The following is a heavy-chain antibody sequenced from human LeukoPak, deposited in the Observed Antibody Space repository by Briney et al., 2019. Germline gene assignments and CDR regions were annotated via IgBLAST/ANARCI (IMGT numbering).Heavy chain of an antibody. V-gene: IGHV1-2*02. CDR1: GYTFTGYY. CDR2: INPNSGGT. J-gene: IGHJ4*02. D-gene: IGHD3-22*01. CDR3: ARSLYYDTSSYSTLDY. Sequence: ASVKVSCKASGYTFTGYYMHWVRQVPGQGLEWMGWINPNSGGTNYAQKFQGRVTMTRDTSISTAYMELSRLRSDDTAVYYCARSLYYDTSSYSTLDYWGQGTLVTVSS.